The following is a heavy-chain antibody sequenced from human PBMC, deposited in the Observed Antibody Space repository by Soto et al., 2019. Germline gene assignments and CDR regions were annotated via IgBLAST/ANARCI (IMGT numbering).Heavy chain of an antibody. V-gene: IGHV3-21*01. J-gene: IGHJ4*02. CDR1: GFTFGSYS. D-gene: IGHD2-8*01. CDR2: IGGSSGHI. Sequence: EVLLVESGGGLVKPGGSLRLSCAASGFTFGSYSMVWVRQAPEKGPEWVSSIGGSSGHIYYADSLKGRFTISRDNAKNSLYLQMNSLRVEDTAVYYCARTNGAYSNYFDYWGQGTLVTVSS. CDR3: ARTNGAYSNYFDY.